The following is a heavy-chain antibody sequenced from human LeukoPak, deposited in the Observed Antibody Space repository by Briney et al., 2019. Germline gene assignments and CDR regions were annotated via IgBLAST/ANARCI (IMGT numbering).Heavy chain of an antibody. CDR1: GFTFSSYS. J-gene: IGHJ6*02. V-gene: IGHV3-48*02. D-gene: IGHD2-2*01. CDR3: ARDRTSLYYYGMDV. CDR2: ISSSSSII. Sequence: GGSLRLSCAASGFTFSSYSMNWVRQAPGKGLEWVSYISSSSSIIYYADSVKGRFTISRDNAKNSLYLQMNSLRDEDTAVYYCARDRTSLYYYGMDVWGQGTTVTVSS.